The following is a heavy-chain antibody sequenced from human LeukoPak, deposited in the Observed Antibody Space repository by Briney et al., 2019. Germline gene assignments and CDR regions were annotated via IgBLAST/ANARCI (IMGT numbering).Heavy chain of an antibody. CDR1: GFTFSSYW. CDR2: IKQDGSEK. CDR3: ARVIYCSSTSCYTELRYFDY. V-gene: IGHV3-7*01. Sequence: GGSLRLSCAASGFTFSSYWMSWVRPPPGMGLEWVANIKQDGSEKYYVDSVKGRFTISKDNAKNSLYLQMNSLRAEDTAVYYCARVIYCSSTSCYTELRYFDYWGQGTLVTVSS. D-gene: IGHD2-2*02. J-gene: IGHJ4*02.